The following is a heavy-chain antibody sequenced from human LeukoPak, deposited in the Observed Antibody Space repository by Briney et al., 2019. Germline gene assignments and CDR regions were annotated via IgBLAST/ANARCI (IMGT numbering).Heavy chain of an antibody. D-gene: IGHD5-24*01. Sequence: GASVKVSCKASGYTFTSYYMHWVRQAPGQGLEWMGIINPSGGSTSYAQKFQGRVTMTRDMSTSTVYMELSSLRSEDTAVYYCARSTDGYNSEVRLWGQTKDYYYYMDVWGKGTTVTVSS. J-gene: IGHJ6*03. CDR3: ARSTDGYNSEVRLWGQTKDYYYYMDV. V-gene: IGHV1-46*01. CDR1: GYTFTSYY. CDR2: INPSGGST.